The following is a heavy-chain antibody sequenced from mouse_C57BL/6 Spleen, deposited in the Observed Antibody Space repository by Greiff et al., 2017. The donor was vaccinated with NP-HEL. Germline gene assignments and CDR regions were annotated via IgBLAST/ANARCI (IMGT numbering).Heavy chain of an antibody. CDR3: ARYYYGGSRAWFAY. CDR1: GFTFSDYG. Sequence: DVQLVESGGGLVKPGGSLKLSCAASGFTFSDYGMHWVRQAPEKGLEWVAYISSGSSTIYYADTVKGRVTIARDKAKNTPFLQMTSLRSEDTSMYYCARYYYGGSRAWFAYWGQGTLVTVSA. CDR2: ISSGSSTI. J-gene: IGHJ3*01. V-gene: IGHV5-17*01. D-gene: IGHD1-1*01.